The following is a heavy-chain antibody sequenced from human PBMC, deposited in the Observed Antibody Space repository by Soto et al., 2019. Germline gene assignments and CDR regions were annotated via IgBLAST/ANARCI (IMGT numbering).Heavy chain of an antibody. CDR3: AKMSTSSWYIDYFDF. J-gene: IGHJ4*02. D-gene: IGHD6-13*01. CDR1: GISFTTYA. Sequence: EVQLLVSGGGLVQPGGSLRLSCVASGISFTTYAMTWVRLAPGKGLEWVSGIGSSGGTIYYADSVKGRFTISRDISKNTVYLQMNSLRAEDTAVYYCAKMSTSSWYIDYFDFWGPGTLVTVSS. V-gene: IGHV3-23*01. CDR2: IGSSGGTI.